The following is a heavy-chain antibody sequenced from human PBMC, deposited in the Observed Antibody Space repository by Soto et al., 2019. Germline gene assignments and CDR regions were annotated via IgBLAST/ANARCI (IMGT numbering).Heavy chain of an antibody. CDR3: SIDLLGVRAFDI. CDR2: ISSKASGGTA. D-gene: IGHD3-16*01. J-gene: IGHJ3*02. CDR1: GFTFGAYA. V-gene: IGHV3-49*03. Sequence: EVQLVESGGDLVQPGRSLRLSCTTSGFTFGAYAVSWLRPAPGKGLEWVRFISSKASGGTAEYAASVKGRFTISRDDAKSIAYLQMNSLKTEDTAVYYCSIDLLGVRAFDIGGQGTMVTVSS.